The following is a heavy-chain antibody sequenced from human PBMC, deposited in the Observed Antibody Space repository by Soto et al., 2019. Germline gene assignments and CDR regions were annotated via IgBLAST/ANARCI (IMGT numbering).Heavy chain of an antibody. J-gene: IGHJ4*02. CDR3: ARALAKGVAVAGQDY. V-gene: IGHV1-69*08. CDR1: GGTISSYT. CDR2: IIPILGTA. Sequence: QVQLVQSGAEVKKPGSSVKVSCKASGGTISSYTISWVRQAPGQGLEWMGRIIPILGTANYAQKFQGRVTITADKSTSTAYMELSSLRSEDTAVYYCARALAKGVAVAGQDYWGQGTLVTVSS. D-gene: IGHD6-19*01.